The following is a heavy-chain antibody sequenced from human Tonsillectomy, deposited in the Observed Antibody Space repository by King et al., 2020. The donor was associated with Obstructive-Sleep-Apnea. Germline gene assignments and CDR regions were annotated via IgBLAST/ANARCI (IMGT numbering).Heavy chain of an antibody. V-gene: IGHV4-4*02. CDR1: GASISSNNW. CDR3: ASDAVSGQFPHY. J-gene: IGHJ4*02. Sequence: QLQESGPGLVKPSETLSLTCAVSGASISSNNWWSWVRQPPGKGLEWIGEIYQSGSTNYNPSLKSRVTISVDKSKNQFSLKVNSVTAADTAVYYCASDAVSGQFPHYWRQGTLVTVSS. D-gene: IGHD2-8*01. CDR2: IYQSGST.